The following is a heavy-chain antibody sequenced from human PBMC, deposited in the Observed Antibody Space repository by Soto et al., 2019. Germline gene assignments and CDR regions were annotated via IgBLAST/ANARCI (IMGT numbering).Heavy chain of an antibody. J-gene: IGHJ4*02. V-gene: IGHV4-39*01. Sequence: QLQLQESGPGLVKPSETLSLTCTVSGGSISSSSYYWGWIRQPPGKGLEWIGSIYYSGSTYYNPSLKSRVTISVDTSKNQFSLKLSSVTAADTAVYYCATATDIVVVPANFDYWGQGTPVTVSS. CDR1: GGSISSSSYY. CDR3: ATATDIVVVPANFDY. D-gene: IGHD2-2*01. CDR2: IYYSGST.